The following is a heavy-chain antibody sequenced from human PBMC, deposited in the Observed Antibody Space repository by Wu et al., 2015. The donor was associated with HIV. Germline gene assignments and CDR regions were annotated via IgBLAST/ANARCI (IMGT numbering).Heavy chain of an antibody. Sequence: QVQLVQSGAEVKKPGASVKVSCKASGYNFSGYYMHWLRQAPGQGLGWMGWINPNSGGTNYAQTFQGRVTLTRDTSISTAYMELSSLRSDDTAVYFCARPRFSGNYHLDYWGQGTLVTVSS. J-gene: IGHJ4*02. D-gene: IGHD1-26*01. CDR1: GYNFSGYY. CDR2: INPNSGGT. V-gene: IGHV1-2*02. CDR3: ARPRFSGNYHLDY.